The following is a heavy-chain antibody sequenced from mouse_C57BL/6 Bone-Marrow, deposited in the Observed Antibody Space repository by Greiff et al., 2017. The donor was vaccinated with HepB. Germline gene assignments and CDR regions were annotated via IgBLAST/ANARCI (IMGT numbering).Heavy chain of an antibody. D-gene: IGHD1-1*01. CDR2: ISSGSSTI. V-gene: IGHV5-17*01. Sequence: EVQGVESGGGLVKPGGSLKLSCAASGFTFSDYGMHWVRQAPEKGLEWVAYISSGSSTIYYADTVKGRFTISRDNAKNTLFLQMTSLRSEDTAMYYCARNYYGSSSSYYYAMDYWGQGTSVTVSS. CDR3: ARNYYGSSSSYYYAMDY. CDR1: GFTFSDYG. J-gene: IGHJ4*01.